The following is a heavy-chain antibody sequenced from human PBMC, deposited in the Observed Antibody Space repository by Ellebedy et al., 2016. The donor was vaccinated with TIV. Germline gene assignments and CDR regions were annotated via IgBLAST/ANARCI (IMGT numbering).Heavy chain of an antibody. V-gene: IGHV3-23*01. J-gene: IGHJ4*02. CDR2: ISGSGGST. CDR3: AKTSTGYDFWSGYFDY. Sequence: GESLKIFCAASGFTFSSYAMSWVRQAPGKGLEWVSAISGSGGSTYYADSVKGRFTISRDNSKNTLDLQMNSLRAEDTAVYYCAKTSTGYDFWSGYFDYWGQGTLVTVSS. D-gene: IGHD3-3*01. CDR1: GFTFSSYA.